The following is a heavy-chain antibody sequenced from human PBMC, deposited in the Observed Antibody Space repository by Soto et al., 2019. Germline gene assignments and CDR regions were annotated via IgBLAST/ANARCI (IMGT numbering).Heavy chain of an antibody. V-gene: IGHV1-18*04. J-gene: IGHJ4*01. CDR1: GYTFTTYG. CDR3: ARVVKAGDYGDYGRYYFDY. D-gene: IGHD4-17*01. CDR2: ISAYSGNT. Sequence: QVQLVQSGAEVKKPGASVKVSCKASGYTFTTYGITWVRQAPGQGLEWMGWISAYSGNTNYAQKLQGRLTVTTDTSTHTAYLDLRSLRYDDTAVYYCARVVKAGDYGDYGRYYFDYWGHGTLVTVAS.